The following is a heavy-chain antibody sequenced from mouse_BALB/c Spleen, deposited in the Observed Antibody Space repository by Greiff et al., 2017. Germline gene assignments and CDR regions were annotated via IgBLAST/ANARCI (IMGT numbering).Heavy chain of an antibody. D-gene: IGHD2-2*01. J-gene: IGHJ4*01. V-gene: IGHV2-2*02. CDR3: ARKWLRRGYAMDY. CDR2: IWSGGST. Sequence: VQLVESGPGLVQPSQSLSITCTVSGFSLTSYGVHWVRQSPGQGLEWLGVIWSGGSTDYNAAFISRLSISKDNSKSQVFFKMNSLQANDTAIYYCARKWLRRGYAMDYWGQGTSVTVSS. CDR1: GFSLTSYG.